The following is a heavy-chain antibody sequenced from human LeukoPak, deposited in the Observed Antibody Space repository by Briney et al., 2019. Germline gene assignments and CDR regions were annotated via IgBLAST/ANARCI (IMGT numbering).Heavy chain of an antibody. D-gene: IGHD3-10*01. Sequence: PGGSLRLSCAASGFTFSSYEMYWVRQAPGKGLEWVSYISSSGSTIYYADSVKGRFTISRDNAKNSLYLQMNSLRAEDTAVYYCARSYGSGSYGMDVWGKGTTVTVSS. V-gene: IGHV3-48*03. CDR3: ARSYGSGSYGMDV. J-gene: IGHJ6*04. CDR2: ISSSGSTI. CDR1: GFTFSSYE.